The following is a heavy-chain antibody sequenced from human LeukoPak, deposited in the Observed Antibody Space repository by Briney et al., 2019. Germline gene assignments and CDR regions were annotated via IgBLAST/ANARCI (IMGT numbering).Heavy chain of an antibody. Sequence: SETLSLTCTVSGGSISSSSYYWGWIRQPPGKGLEWIGSIYYSGSTYYNPSLKSRVTISVDTSKNQFSLKLSSVTAADTVVYYCARQGYYYDSSGYYWSYWGQGTLVTVSS. CDR3: ARQGYYYDSSGYYWSY. J-gene: IGHJ4*02. V-gene: IGHV4-39*01. CDR1: GGSISSSSYY. D-gene: IGHD3-22*01. CDR2: IYYSGST.